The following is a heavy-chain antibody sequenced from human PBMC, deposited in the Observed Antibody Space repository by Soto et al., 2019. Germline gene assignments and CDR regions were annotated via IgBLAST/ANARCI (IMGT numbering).Heavy chain of an antibody. Sequence: SETLSLTCAVYSGSFSGYYWTWIRQPPGKGLEWIGEINYSGSTNYNPSLKSRVTFSIDTSKSQFSLKLNSVTAADTAVYFCARGRHLNYRPSDYWGQGTLVTVSS. V-gene: IGHV4-34*01. CDR3: ARGRHLNYRPSDY. CDR2: INYSGST. J-gene: IGHJ4*02. D-gene: IGHD3-10*01. CDR1: SGSFSGYY.